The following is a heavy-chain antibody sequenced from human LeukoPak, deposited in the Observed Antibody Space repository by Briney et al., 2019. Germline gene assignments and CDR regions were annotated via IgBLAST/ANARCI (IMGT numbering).Heavy chain of an antibody. CDR3: VRDASYCGGDSYAFDM. CDR2: IYPSSGGT. Sequence: ASVKVSCMPSGYTFINYYLHSVRPAPRRGGEWMGIIYPSSGGTSYAQKFQGRVTMARATYTSRVYMELSSLRAEDTAVYCCVRDASYCGGDSYAFDMWGQGTMVTVS. V-gene: IGHV1-46*01. J-gene: IGHJ3*02. CDR1: GYTFINYY. D-gene: IGHD2-21*02.